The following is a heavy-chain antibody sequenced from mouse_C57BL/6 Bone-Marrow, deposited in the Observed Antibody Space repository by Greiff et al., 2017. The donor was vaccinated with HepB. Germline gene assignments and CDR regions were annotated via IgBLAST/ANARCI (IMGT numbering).Heavy chain of an antibody. CDR2: IYPRSGNT. CDR3: ARDFLFFDYYGSSLTGRYYFDY. J-gene: IGHJ2*01. Sequence: VQRVESGAELARPGASVKLSCKASGYTFTSYGISWVKQRTGQGLEWIGEIYPRSGNTYYNEKFKGKATLTADKSSSTAYMELRSLTSEDSAVYFCARDFLFFDYYGSSLTGRYYFDYWGQGTTLTVSS. V-gene: IGHV1-81*01. CDR1: GYTFTSYG. D-gene: IGHD1-1*01.